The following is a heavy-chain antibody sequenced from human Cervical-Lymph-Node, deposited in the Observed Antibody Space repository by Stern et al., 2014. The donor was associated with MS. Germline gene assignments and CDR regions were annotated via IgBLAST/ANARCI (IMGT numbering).Heavy chain of an antibody. Sequence: QLQLQESGPGLVKPSQTLSLTCTVSGGSISSGGYYWSWIRQQPGKGLERIGYIYYSGSTYYNPSLKSLVTISVDTSKNQFSLKLSSVTAADTAVYYCARGLVDSSGYYYGAFDIWGQGTMVTVSS. J-gene: IGHJ3*02. CDR2: IYYSGST. D-gene: IGHD3-22*01. V-gene: IGHV4-31*01. CDR1: GGSISSGGYY. CDR3: ARGLVDSSGYYYGAFDI.